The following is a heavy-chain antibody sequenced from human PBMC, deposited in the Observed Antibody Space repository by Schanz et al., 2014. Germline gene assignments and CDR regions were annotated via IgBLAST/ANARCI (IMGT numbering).Heavy chain of an antibody. CDR1: GFDFNSYS. J-gene: IGHJ4*02. CDR3: ASPSGYSNYGTYFDF. D-gene: IGHD4-4*01. Sequence: QVQLVESGGGLVQPGGSLRLSCEASGFDFNSYSMNWVRQVPGKGLEWVALISNDGSIKYYADSVEGRFTISRDNSRNTLYLQMNSLRTEDTAVYYCASPSGYSNYGTYFDFWGQGTLVTVSS. V-gene: IGHV3-30*03. CDR2: ISNDGSIK.